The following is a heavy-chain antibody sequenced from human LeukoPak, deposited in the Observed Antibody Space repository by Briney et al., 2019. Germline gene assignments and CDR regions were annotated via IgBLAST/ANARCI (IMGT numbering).Heavy chain of an antibody. Sequence: WASVKVSCKASGYTFTSYYMHWVRQAPGQGLEWMGIINPNSGGTNYAQKFQGRVTMTRDTSISTVYMELSRLRSDDTAVYYCARDRDSSSWYRGSLGGWFDPWGQGTLVTVSS. CDR3: ARDRDSSSWYRGSLGGWFDP. J-gene: IGHJ5*02. V-gene: IGHV1-2*02. CDR1: GYTFTSYY. D-gene: IGHD6-13*01. CDR2: INPNSGGT.